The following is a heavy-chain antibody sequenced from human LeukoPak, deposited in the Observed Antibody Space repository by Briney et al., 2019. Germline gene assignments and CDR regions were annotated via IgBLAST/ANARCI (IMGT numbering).Heavy chain of an antibody. CDR2: IYNGGGT. V-gene: IGHV3-66*01. CDR3: VRKVRYCSDGVCSP. J-gene: IGHJ4*02. CDR1: GFSVRNNY. Sequence: GGSLRLSCAASGFSVRNNYINWVRQAPGEGLEWVSVIYNGGGTYYTDSVKGRFTITIDDSKDTVVLQMKSLRAEDTAVYFCVRKVRYCSDGVCSPWGQGTLVTVSS. D-gene: IGHD2-8*01.